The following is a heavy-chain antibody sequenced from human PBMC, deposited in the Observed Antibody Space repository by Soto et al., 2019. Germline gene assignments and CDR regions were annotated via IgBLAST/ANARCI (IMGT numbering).Heavy chain of an antibody. J-gene: IGHJ4*02. CDR1: GDSVSSNKW. CDR3: GMSRGGYAIHS. CDR2: MSHSGTT. V-gene: IGHV4-4*02. D-gene: IGHD6-19*01. Sequence: QLQLQESGPGLVKPSGTLSLTCAVSGDSVSSNKWWGWVRQSPVKGLEWIGDMSHSGTTNYSPSRKGRVTLAVDTSKNPFSLQLQSVTAADTAVCFCGMSRGGYAIHSWGQGTLVTVSS.